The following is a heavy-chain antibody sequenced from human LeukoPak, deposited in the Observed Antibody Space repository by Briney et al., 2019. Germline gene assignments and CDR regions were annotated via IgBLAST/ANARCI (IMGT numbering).Heavy chain of an antibody. CDR1: GGSFSGYY. CDR3: ARGGTTDHSSSWPNNDFDY. D-gene: IGHD6-13*01. J-gene: IGHJ4*02. V-gene: IGHV4-34*01. CDR2: INHSGST. Sequence: SETLSLTCAVYGGSFSGYYWSWIRQPPGKGLEWIGEINHSGSTNYNPSLKSRVTISVDTSKNQFSLKLSSVTAADTAVYYCARGGTTDHSSSWPNNDFDYWGQGTLVTVSS.